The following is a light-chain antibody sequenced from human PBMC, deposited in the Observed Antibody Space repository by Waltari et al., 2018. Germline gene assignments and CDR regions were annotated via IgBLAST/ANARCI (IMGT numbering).Light chain of an antibody. CDR2: EVS. CDR1: SSDVGGYYS. CDR3: SSYTSSSTVV. J-gene: IGLJ2*01. Sequence: QSSLTQPASVSGSPGQSITISCTGTSSDVGGYYSASWYLQHPGKAPKLMIYEVSNRPSGVSNRFAGSKSGNTASLTISGLQAEDEADYYCSSYTSSSTVVFGGGTKLTVL. V-gene: IGLV2-14*01.